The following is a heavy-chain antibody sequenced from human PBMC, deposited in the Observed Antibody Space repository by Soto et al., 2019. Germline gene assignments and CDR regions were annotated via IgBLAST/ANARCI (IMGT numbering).Heavy chain of an antibody. Sequence: QVQLQQWGAGLLKPSETLSLTCAVYGGSFSGYYWTWIRQPPGTGLEWIGEINHSGSTNYNPSLKSRVTISVDTSTYQFSLKLTSVTAADTAVYYCARDKITGLFDYWGQGTLVTVSS. CDR1: GGSFSGYY. V-gene: IGHV4-34*01. D-gene: IGHD2-8*02. J-gene: IGHJ4*02. CDR2: INHSGST. CDR3: ARDKITGLFDY.